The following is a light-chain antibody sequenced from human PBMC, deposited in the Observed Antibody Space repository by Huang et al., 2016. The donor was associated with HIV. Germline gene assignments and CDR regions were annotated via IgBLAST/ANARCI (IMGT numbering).Light chain of an antibody. J-gene: IGKJ4*01. V-gene: IGKV4-1*01. Sequence: DIVMTQSPDSLAVSLGERVTINCKSSQSILYSSNTKNYLAWYQQKPGHPPKLLISWASTRESGVPDRFSGSGSGTDFTLTITSLQAADVAVYSCQQYYTTPPTFGGGTKVEIK. CDR2: WAS. CDR3: QQYYTTPPT. CDR1: QSILYSSNTKNY.